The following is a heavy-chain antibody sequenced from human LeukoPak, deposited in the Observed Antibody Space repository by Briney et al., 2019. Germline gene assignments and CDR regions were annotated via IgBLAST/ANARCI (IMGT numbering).Heavy chain of an antibody. CDR3: ARVIGYSNYGYYYYMDV. CDR2: IYTSGST. J-gene: IGHJ6*03. D-gene: IGHD4-11*01. Sequence: SETLSLTCTVSGGSISSYYWSWIRQPAGKGLEWIGRIYTSGSTNYNPSLKGRVTMSVDTSKNQFSLKLSSVTAADTAVYYCARVIGYSNYGYYYYMDVWGKGTTVTVSS. V-gene: IGHV4-4*07. CDR1: GGSISSYY.